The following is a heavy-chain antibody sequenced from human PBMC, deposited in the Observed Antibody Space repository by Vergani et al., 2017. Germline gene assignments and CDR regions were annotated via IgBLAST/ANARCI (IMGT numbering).Heavy chain of an antibody. J-gene: IGHJ6*02. D-gene: IGHD6-19*01. V-gene: IGHV1-18*01. CDR3: ARDHSSGWPYYYYYGMDV. CDR2: ISAYNGNT. CDR1: GYTFTSYG. Sequence: QVQLVQSGAEVKKPGASVKVSCKASGYTFTSYGISWVRQAPGQGLEWMGWISAYNGNTNYAQKHQGRVTMTTDTATSTAYMERRSLRSDDTAVYYCARDHSSGWPYYYYYGMDVWGQGTTVTVSS.